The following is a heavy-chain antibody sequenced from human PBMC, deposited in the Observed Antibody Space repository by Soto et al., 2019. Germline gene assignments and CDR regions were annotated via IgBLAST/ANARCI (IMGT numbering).Heavy chain of an antibody. J-gene: IGHJ6*03. D-gene: IGHD6-6*01. CDR1: GFTLSGYA. CDR3: ARRARPGFYYMDV. Sequence: EVQLAESGGGLAQPGGSLRLSCAASGFTLSGYAMDWVRQAPGKGLEYVSGISSNGVGTYYANSVQGRFTISRDNSKNTVYLQMCSLRPEDMAVYYCARRARPGFYYMDVWGKGTTVTVSS. CDR2: ISSNGVGT. V-gene: IGHV3-64*01.